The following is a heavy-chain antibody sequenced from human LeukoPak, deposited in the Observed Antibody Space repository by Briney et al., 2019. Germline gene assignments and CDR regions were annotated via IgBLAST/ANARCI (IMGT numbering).Heavy chain of an antibody. V-gene: IGHV1-8*01. CDR3: ATTGAGTPSNYYYYYYMDV. Sequence: ASVKVSCKASGYTFTSYDINWVRQATGQGHEWMGWMNPNSGNTGYAQKFQGRVTMTRNTSISTAYMELSSLRSEDTAVYYCATTGAGTPSNYYYYYYMDVWGKGTTVTVSS. J-gene: IGHJ6*03. D-gene: IGHD1-1*01. CDR2: MNPNSGNT. CDR1: GYTFTSYD.